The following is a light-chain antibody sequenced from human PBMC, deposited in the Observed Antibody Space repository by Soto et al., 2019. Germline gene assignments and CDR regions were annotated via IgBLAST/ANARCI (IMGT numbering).Light chain of an antibody. CDR3: RSYAGRYNYV. J-gene: IGLJ1*01. CDR1: SSDVGGYNY. CDR2: DVT. Sequence: QSALTQPRSVSGSPGQSVTVSCTGTSSDVGGYNYVSWYQQHPGKAPKRIIYDVTKRPSGVPDRCSGSKSGNTASLTISGLHAEDEAEYSCRSYAGRYNYVFGSGTKVTVL. V-gene: IGLV2-11*01.